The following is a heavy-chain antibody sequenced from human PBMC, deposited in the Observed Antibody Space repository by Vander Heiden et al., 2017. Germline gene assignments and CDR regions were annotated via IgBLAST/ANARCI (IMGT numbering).Heavy chain of an antibody. CDR3: ARDRLCTNGVCYRVPPYPNYYYYYGMDV. Sequence: QVQLVESGGGVVQPGRSLRLACAASGFTFSSYGMHWVRQAPGTGPEWGAVIWYDGSKKVYADSVKGRVTITRDNSKNTLYLQMNSLRAEDTAVYYCARDRLCTNGVCYRVPPYPNYYYYYGMDVWGQVTTVTVSS. CDR2: IWYDGSKK. D-gene: IGHD2-8*01. V-gene: IGHV3-33*01. CDR1: GFTFSSYG. J-gene: IGHJ6*02.